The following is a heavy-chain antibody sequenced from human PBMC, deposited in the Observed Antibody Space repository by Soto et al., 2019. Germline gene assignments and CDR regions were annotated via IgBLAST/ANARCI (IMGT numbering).Heavy chain of an antibody. J-gene: IGHJ4*02. Sequence: QVQLVESGGGLVKPGGSLRLACAASGFTFSDFYMIWIRQAPGKGLEWVAYISSTGDFTNYADSVKGRFTISRDNANNSLYLQMDSLRAEDTAVYYCARDGTISGVVLVPPLHPYFGSWGQGVLLTVSS. D-gene: IGHD3-3*01. CDR1: GFTFSDFY. CDR3: ARDGTISGVVLVPPLHPYFGS. CDR2: ISSTGDFT. V-gene: IGHV3-11*05.